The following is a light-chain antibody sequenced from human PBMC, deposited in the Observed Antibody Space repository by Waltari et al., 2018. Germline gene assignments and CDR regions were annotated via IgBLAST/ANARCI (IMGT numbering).Light chain of an antibody. J-gene: IGKJ5*01. V-gene: IGKV3-15*01. CDR1: QSVAGN. Sequence: EILMTQSPATLSVSPGEVATLSCRASQSVAGNLAGYQQKPGQPPQLLIYGTSTRAAGIPDRFSGSGSGTEFTLTISSLQSEDFTVYYCHQYNAWPLTFGQGTRLEIK. CDR2: GTS. CDR3: HQYNAWPLT.